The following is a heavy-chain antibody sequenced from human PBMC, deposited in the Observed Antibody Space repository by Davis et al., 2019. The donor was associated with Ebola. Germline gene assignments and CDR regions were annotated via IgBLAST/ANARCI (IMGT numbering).Heavy chain of an antibody. CDR1: GFTFSSYS. Sequence: GESLKISCAASGFTFSSYSMNWVRQAPGKGLEWVSSISSSSSYIYYADSVKGRFTISRDNAKNSLYLQMNSLRAEDTAVYYCARDSTYYDILTGYYRGRWFDPWGQGTLVTVSS. J-gene: IGHJ5*02. D-gene: IGHD3-9*01. CDR2: ISSSSSYI. V-gene: IGHV3-21*01. CDR3: ARDSTYYDILTGYYRGRWFDP.